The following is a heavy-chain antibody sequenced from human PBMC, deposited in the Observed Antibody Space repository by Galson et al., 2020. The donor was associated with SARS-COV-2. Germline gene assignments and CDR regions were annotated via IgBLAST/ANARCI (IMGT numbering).Heavy chain of an antibody. CDR2: VHYSESN. Sequence: SETLSLTCTVSGDSISSYYWGWIRQPPGKGLEWIASVHYSESNYYNPSLKSRVTISVDTSKNQFSLKLGSVTAADTAVYYCARHVVVTYSYGQYNWFDPWGQGTLVTVSS. J-gene: IGHJ5*02. D-gene: IGHD2-15*01. CDR1: GDSISSYY. V-gene: IGHV4-39*01. CDR3: ARHVVVTYSYGQYNWFDP.